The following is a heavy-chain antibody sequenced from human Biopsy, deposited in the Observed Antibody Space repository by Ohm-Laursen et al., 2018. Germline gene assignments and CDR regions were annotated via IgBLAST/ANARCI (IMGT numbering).Heavy chain of an antibody. D-gene: IGHD1-26*01. J-gene: IGHJ4*02. Sequence: VKISCKASGYSFTSYYMHWVRQAPGQGLEWMGGIIPMFGTANYAQMFQGRVTISADESTSTSYMELSSLTTEDTAIYYCARGPHSGSHSCFDYWGRGTLVTVSS. CDR1: GYSFTSYY. V-gene: IGHV1-69*13. CDR2: IIPMFGTA. CDR3: ARGPHSGSHSCFDY.